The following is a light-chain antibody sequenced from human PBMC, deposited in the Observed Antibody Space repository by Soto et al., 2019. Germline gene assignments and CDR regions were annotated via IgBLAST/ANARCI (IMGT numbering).Light chain of an antibody. CDR3: QQYNDWPLT. J-gene: IGKJ1*01. CDR2: GAS. V-gene: IGKV3-15*01. Sequence: EIVLTQSPSTLSLSPGERATLSCRASQSVSSYLAWYQQKPGQAPRLLIYGASSRATGIPDRFSGSGSGTEFTLTISSLQSEDFALYYCQQYNDWPLTFGQGTKVDIK. CDR1: QSVSSY.